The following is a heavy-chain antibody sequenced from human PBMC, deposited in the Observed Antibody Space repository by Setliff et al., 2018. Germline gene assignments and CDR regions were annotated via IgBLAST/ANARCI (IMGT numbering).Heavy chain of an antibody. D-gene: IGHD3-10*01. Sequence: PSETLSLTCTVSGGSISSSSYYWGWIRQPPGKGLEWIGSIYYSGSTYYNPSLKSRVTISVDTSKNQFSLKLSSVTAADTAVYYCARHHRGVIISRFDPWGQGTLVTVSS. CDR1: GGSISSSSYY. CDR2: IYYSGST. CDR3: ARHHRGVIISRFDP. J-gene: IGHJ5*02. V-gene: IGHV4-39*01.